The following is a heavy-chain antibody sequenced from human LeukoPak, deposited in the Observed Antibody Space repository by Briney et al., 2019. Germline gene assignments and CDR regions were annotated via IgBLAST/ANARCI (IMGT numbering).Heavy chain of an antibody. CDR3: ARAELRFSEWLLHFDY. Sequence: ASVKVSCKASGYTFTGYYMHWVRQAPGQGLEWMGRINPNSGGTNYAQKFQGRVTMTRDTSISTAYMELSRLRSDDTAVYYCARAELRFSEWLLHFDYWGQGTLVTVSS. D-gene: IGHD3-3*01. CDR2: INPNSGGT. V-gene: IGHV1-2*06. J-gene: IGHJ4*02. CDR1: GYTFTGYY.